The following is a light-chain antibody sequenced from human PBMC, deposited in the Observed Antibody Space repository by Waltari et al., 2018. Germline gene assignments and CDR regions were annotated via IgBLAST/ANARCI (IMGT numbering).Light chain of an antibody. CDR2: AAS. V-gene: IGKV3-20*01. J-gene: IGKJ1*01. CDR1: QRVSSSC. CDR3: QQYGSSWT. Sequence: EIVLTQSPGTLSLSPGERATLSCRASQRVSSSCLAWYQHKPGQSPRLLIFAASRRATGIPDRFRGGGSGTDFTLTISRLEPEDFAVYYCQQYGSSWTFGQGTKVEIK.